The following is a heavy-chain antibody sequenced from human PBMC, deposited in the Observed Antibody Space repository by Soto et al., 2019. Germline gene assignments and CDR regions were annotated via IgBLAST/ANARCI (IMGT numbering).Heavy chain of an antibody. D-gene: IGHD7-27*01. CDR1: GGSINNHY. J-gene: IGHJ4*02. CDR2: IYYTGST. CDR3: ARSNWYSEY. Sequence: QVQLQESGPGLVKPSETLSLTCTVSGGSINNHYWSWIRQPPGKGLEWIGYIYYTGSTNYNPSLKSRVTISVDTSKNQFSLNLTSLTAADTAISYCARSNWYSEYWGQGTLVTVSS. V-gene: IGHV4-59*11.